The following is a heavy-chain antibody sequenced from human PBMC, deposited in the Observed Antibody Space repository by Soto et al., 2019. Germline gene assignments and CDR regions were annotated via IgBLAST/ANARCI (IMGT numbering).Heavy chain of an antibody. J-gene: IGHJ5*02. CDR2: INHVGGT. Sequence: PSETLSLTCAVYGGFLSESYWTWIRQPPGKGLEWIGEINHVGGTNYNPSLKSRVTMSVDTSQNQFSLRLISVTAADTAMYFCVRIRYQLPSSVLWLDPWGQ. V-gene: IGHV4-34*01. CDR1: GGFLSESY. D-gene: IGHD3-16*01. CDR3: VRIRYQLPSSVLWLDP.